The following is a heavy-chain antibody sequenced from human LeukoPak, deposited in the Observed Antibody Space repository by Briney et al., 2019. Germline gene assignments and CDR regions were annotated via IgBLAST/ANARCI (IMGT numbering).Heavy chain of an antibody. CDR3: ARGGGYNKYYYYMDV. D-gene: IGHD5-24*01. J-gene: IGHJ6*03. CDR2: IYYSGST. V-gene: IGHV4-59*01. CDR1: GGSISSYY. Sequence: SETLSLTCTVSGGSISSYYWSWIRQPPGKGLEWIGYIYYSGSTNYNPSLKSRVTISVDTSKNQFSLKLSSVTAADTAVYYCARGGGYNKYYYYMDVWGKGTTVTVSS.